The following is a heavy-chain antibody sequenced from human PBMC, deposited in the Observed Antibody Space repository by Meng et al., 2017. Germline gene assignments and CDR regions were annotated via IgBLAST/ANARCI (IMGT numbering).Heavy chain of an antibody. CDR2: IIPIFGTA. D-gene: IGHD6-13*01. CDR3: ARDKRPSSSWYGNWFDP. J-gene: IGHJ5*02. CDR1: GGTFSSYA. Sequence: QEQLVESGSEVNKPGSSVKVSCKASGGTFSSYAISWVRQAPGQGLEWMGGIIPIFGTANYAQKFQGRVTITADKSTSTAYMELSSLRSEDTAVYYCARDKRPSSSWYGNWFDPWGQGTLVTVSS. V-gene: IGHV1-69*06.